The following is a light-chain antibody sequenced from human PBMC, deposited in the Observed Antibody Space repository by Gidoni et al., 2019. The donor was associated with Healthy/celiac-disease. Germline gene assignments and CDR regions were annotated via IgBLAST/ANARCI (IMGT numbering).Light chain of an antibody. J-gene: IGKJ4*01. CDR1: QGISSY. CDR3: QQLNSYPL. CDR2: AAS. Sequence: DIQLTQSPSFLSASVGDRVTTTCRASQGISSYLAWYQHKPGKAPKLLLYAASTLQSGVASRFSGSGSGTEFTLTISSLQPEDVATYYCQQLNSYPLFGGGTKVEIK. V-gene: IGKV1-9*01.